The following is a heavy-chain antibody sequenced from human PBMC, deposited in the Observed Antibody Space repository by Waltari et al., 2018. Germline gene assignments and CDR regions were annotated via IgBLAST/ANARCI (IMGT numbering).Heavy chain of an antibody. CDR3: ATKNCSGGSCYSTALNY. CDR2: ISYDGSNK. D-gene: IGHD2-15*01. V-gene: IGHV3-30-3*01. J-gene: IGHJ4*02. CDR1: GFTFRSYA. Sequence: QVQLVESGGGVVQPGRSLRLSCAASGFTFRSYAMQWVPQAPVTGLEWVAVISYDGSNKYYADSGKGRFTISRDNSKNTLYLQMNSLRAEDTAVYYCATKNCSGGSCYSTALNYWGQGTLVTVSS.